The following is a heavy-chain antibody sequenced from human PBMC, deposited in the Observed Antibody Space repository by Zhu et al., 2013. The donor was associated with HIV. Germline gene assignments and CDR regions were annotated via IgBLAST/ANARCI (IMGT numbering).Heavy chain of an antibody. Sequence: HVQLVQSGAEVKKPGSSVRVSCRTSGGTFTDHAINWVRQAPGQGLEWMGWIIPMFGIGIYAQKFNGRVSITADESTNTVYMTLNSLRFEDTAVYYCARDYSGEYFQHWGQGTLVTVSS. CDR3: ARDYSGEYFQH. V-gene: IGHV1-69*12. J-gene: IGHJ1*01. CDR2: IIPMFGIG. CDR1: GGTFTDHA. D-gene: IGHD2-15*01.